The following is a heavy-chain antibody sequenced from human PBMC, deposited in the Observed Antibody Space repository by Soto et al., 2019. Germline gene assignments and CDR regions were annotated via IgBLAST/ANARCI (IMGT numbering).Heavy chain of an antibody. V-gene: IGHV1-18*01. CDR1: GYTFGSFG. D-gene: IGHD6-6*01. Sequence: QVQLVQSGAEVKKPGASVKVSCKASGYTFGSFGISWVRQAPGQGLEWMGWMSAYNGNTNYARKVQDSVTMTRDTSTSTAYMELRSLRSDDTAVYYCARGNGPARNHWGQGTLVTVSS. CDR3: ARGNGPARNH. J-gene: IGHJ4*02. CDR2: MSAYNGNT.